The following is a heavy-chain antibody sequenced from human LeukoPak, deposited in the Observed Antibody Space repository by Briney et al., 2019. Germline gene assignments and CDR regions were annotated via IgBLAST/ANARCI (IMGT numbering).Heavy chain of an antibody. J-gene: IGHJ4*02. CDR1: SYTFTSYA. D-gene: IGHD6-19*01. CDR2: ITPIFGTA. CDR3: ARESGSGWYEYYFDY. V-gene: IGHV1-69*13. Sequence: ASVKVSCKASSYTFTSYAISWVRQAPGQGLEWMGGITPIFGTANYAQKFQGRVTITADESTSTAYMELSSLRSEDTAVYYCARESGSGWYEYYFDYWGQGTLVTVSS.